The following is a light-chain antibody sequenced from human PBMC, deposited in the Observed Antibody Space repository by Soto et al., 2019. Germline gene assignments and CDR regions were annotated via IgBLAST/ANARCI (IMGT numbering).Light chain of an antibody. CDR1: SSNIGNNY. Sequence: QSVLTQPPSASGTPGQRITISCSGSSSNIGNNYGYWHQQLPGTAPKLLIYRNNQRPSGVPDRFSGSKSGTSASLAISGLRSEDEPDYYCAAWDDSLSGPVFGGGTKLTVL. CDR2: RNN. J-gene: IGLJ2*01. V-gene: IGLV1-47*01. CDR3: AAWDDSLSGPV.